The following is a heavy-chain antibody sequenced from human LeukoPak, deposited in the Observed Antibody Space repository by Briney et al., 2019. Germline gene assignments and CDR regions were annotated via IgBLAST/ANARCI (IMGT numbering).Heavy chain of an antibody. D-gene: IGHD5-12*01. Sequence: SGTLSLTCTVSGDSIRTSSAYWSWIRQPAGKELEWIGRIYGRGSTNYNPSLKSRVTISVEKSKNQFSLKLSSVTAADTAVYYCARDAYDYTDTWGQGTLVTVSS. CDR3: ARDAYDYTDT. J-gene: IGHJ5*02. CDR2: IYGRGST. CDR1: GDSIRTSSAY. V-gene: IGHV4-61*02.